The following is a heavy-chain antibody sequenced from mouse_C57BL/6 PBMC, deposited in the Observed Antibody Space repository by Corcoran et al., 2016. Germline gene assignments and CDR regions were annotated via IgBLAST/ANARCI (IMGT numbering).Heavy chain of an antibody. J-gene: IGHJ3*01. Sequence: QVQLKQSGAELVRPGASVKLSCKASGYTFTDYYINWVKQRPGQGLEWIARIYPGSGNTYYNEKFKGKATLTAEKSSSTAYMQLSSLTSEDSAVYFCARSTGTFWFVYWGQGTLVTVSA. CDR3: ARSTGTFWFVY. CDR1: GYTFTDYY. CDR2: IYPGSGNT. V-gene: IGHV1-76*01. D-gene: IGHD4-1*02.